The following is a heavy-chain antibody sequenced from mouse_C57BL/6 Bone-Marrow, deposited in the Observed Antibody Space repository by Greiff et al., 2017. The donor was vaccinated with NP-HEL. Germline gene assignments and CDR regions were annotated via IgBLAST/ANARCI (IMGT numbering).Heavy chain of an antibody. V-gene: IGHV1-82*01. CDR1: GYAFSSSW. D-gene: IGHD2-3*01. Sequence: QVQLKQSGPELVKPGASVKISCKASGYAFSSSWMNWVKQRPGKGLEWIGRIYPGDGDTNYNGKFKGKATLTADKSSSTAYMQLSSLTSEDSAVYFCARSRLLLGAMDYWGQGTSVTVSS. CDR2: IYPGDGDT. J-gene: IGHJ4*01. CDR3: ARSRLLLGAMDY.